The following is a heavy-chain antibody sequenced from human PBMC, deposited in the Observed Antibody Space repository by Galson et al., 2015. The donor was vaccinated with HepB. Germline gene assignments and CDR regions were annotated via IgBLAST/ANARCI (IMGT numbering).Heavy chain of an antibody. J-gene: IGHJ6*02. D-gene: IGHD3-22*01. CDR2: ISSSGDA. CDR3: AKNRGYDRSYGMDD. Sequence: SLRLSCAASGFTFTNYAMSWVRQAPGKGLEWVSGISSSGDAFYADSVKGRFTISRDNSKNTVYMQMNSLRAEDTAVYHCAKNRGYDRSYGMDDWGQGTTVTVSS. V-gene: IGHV3-23*01. CDR1: GFTFTNYA.